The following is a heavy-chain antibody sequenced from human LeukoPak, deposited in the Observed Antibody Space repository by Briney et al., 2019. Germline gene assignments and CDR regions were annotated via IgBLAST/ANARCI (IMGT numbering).Heavy chain of an antibody. CDR2: IYYSGST. D-gene: IGHD3-22*01. CDR3: ASYSYYYDSSGYFDY. J-gene: IGHJ4*02. Sequence: PSETLSLTCTVSDGSISSYYWSWIRQPPGKGLEWIGYIYYSGSTNYNPSLKSRVTISVDTSKNQFSLKLSSVTAADTAVYYCASYSYYYDSSGYFDYWGQGTLVTVSS. CDR1: DGSISSYY. V-gene: IGHV4-59*01.